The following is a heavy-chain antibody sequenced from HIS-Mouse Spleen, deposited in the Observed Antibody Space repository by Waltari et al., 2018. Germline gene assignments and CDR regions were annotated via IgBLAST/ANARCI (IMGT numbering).Heavy chain of an antibody. CDR1: GGSISSSLYS. Sequence: QLQLQESGPGLVKPSETRSLTCTVSGGSISSSLYSWGWIRQPPGKGLEWIGSIYYSGRNYYNPSLKSRVTISVDTSKNQFSLKLSSVTAADTAVYYCAREIPYSRSWYDWYFDLWGRGTLVTVSS. J-gene: IGHJ2*01. V-gene: IGHV4-39*07. CDR3: AREIPYSRSWYDWYFDL. CDR2: IYYSGRN. D-gene: IGHD6-13*01.